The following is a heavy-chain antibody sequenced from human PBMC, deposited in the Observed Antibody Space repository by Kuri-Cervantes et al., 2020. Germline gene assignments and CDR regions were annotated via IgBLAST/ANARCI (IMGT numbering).Heavy chain of an antibody. V-gene: IGHV3-23*01. CDR2: ISGSGGST. CDR1: GFTFSSYA. CDR3: ARWGIAAADTR. Sequence: LSLTCAASGFTFSSYAMSWVRQAPGKGLEWVSAISGSGGSTYYADSVKGRFTISRDNAKNSLYLQMNSLRAEDTAVYYCARWGIAAADTRWGQGTLVTVSS. J-gene: IGHJ4*02. D-gene: IGHD6-13*01.